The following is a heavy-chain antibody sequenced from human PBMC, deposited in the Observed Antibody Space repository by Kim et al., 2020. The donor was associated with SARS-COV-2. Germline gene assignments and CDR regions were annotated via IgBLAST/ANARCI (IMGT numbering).Heavy chain of an antibody. J-gene: IGHJ4*02. CDR2: NTDGTTT. Sequence: NTDGTTTLYADSVKGRVTISRDNARSTLYLQVTSLRVEDTAVYYCTRGPFWGQGTLVTVSS. V-gene: IGHV3-74*01. CDR3: TRGPF.